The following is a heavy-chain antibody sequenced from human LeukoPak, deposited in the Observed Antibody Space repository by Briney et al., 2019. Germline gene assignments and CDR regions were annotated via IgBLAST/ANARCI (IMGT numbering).Heavy chain of an antibody. Sequence: GGSLRLSCAASGFTFSSHVMHWVPQAPGKGLEWVAVIWYDGSNKYYADSVKGRFTISRDNSKNTLYLQMNSLRAEDTAVYYCARDATLYDSSGYYFDYWGQGTLVTVSS. CDR2: IWYDGSNK. D-gene: IGHD3-22*01. J-gene: IGHJ4*02. CDR3: ARDATLYDSSGYYFDY. CDR1: GFTFSSHV. V-gene: IGHV3-33*08.